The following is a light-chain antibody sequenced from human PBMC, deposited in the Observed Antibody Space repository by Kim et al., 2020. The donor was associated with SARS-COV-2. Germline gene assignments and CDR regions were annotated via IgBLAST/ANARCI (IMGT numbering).Light chain of an antibody. CDR1: QSVSSSY. J-gene: IGKJ1*01. CDR3: QQYAGSPRT. Sequence: CPGERATLSCRASQSVSSSYLAWYQQKPGQPPRLLIYDASNRATGIPDRFSGSGSGTDFTLTISRLEPEDFAVYYCQQYAGSPRTFGQGTKVDIK. CDR2: DAS. V-gene: IGKV3-20*01.